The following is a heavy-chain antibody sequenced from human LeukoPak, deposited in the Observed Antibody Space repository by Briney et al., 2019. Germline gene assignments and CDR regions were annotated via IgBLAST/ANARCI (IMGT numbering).Heavy chain of an antibody. CDR1: GYRFTSYW. J-gene: IGHJ4*02. Sequence: GESLQISCQGSGYRFTSYWIGWVRRLPGKGLEWMGIIYPGDSDTRYSPSFQGQVTISADKSISTAYLQWSSLKASDTAMYYCAKYGDYLRGFDYWGQGTLVTVSS. CDR2: IYPGDSDT. V-gene: IGHV5-51*01. D-gene: IGHD4-17*01. CDR3: AKYGDYLRGFDY.